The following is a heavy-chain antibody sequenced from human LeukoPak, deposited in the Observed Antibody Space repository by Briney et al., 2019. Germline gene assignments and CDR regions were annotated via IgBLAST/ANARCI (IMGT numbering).Heavy chain of an antibody. D-gene: IGHD2-2*01. CDR3: TRGDGSCSPSSFFNNYFDY. CDR2: ISSSGTYI. CDR1: GFSFGSYR. V-gene: IGHV3-21*01. Sequence: GGSLRLSCAASGFSFGSYRMNWVRQAPGKGLEWVSSISSSGTYIYYADSVKDRFTISRDNAKNSLFLQMSSLRAEDTAVYYCTRGDGSCSPSSFFNNYFDYWGQGTLVTVSS. J-gene: IGHJ4*02.